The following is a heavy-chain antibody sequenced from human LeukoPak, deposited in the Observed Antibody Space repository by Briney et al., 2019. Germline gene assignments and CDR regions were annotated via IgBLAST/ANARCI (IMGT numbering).Heavy chain of an antibody. Sequence: PSETLSLTCTVSGGSISSYYWSWIRQPPGKGLEWIAYISDIGSINYNPSLKSRVTISLDTSKNQFSLKLSSVTAADTAVYYCAGHHPRNTVDFWGQGTLVTVS. V-gene: IGHV4-59*08. J-gene: IGHJ4*02. CDR1: GGSISSYY. CDR3: AGHHPRNTVDF. CDR2: ISDIGSI. D-gene: IGHD2-8*02.